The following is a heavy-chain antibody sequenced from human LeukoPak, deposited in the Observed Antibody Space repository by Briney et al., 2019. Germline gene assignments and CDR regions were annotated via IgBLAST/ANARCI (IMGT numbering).Heavy chain of an antibody. J-gene: IGHJ4*02. D-gene: IGHD2-15*01. V-gene: IGHV1-46*01. Sequence: ASVKVSCKASGYTFTSYYMHWVRQAPVQGLEWMGIINPSGGSTSYAQKFQGRVTMTRDMSTSTVYMELSSLRSEDTAVYYCAKSSPTNGWYWGQGTLVTVSS. CDR2: INPSGGST. CDR3: AKSSPTNGWY. CDR1: GYTFTSYY.